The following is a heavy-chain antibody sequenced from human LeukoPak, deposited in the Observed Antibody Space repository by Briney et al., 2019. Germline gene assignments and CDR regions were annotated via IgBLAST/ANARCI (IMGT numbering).Heavy chain of an antibody. J-gene: IGHJ3*02. Sequence: GGSLRLSCAASGFTVSSNYMSWDRQAPGKGLEWVSNLYSGGSTFYADSVKGRFTISRDNSKNTLYLKMDSLRPEDTAVYYCAKDYYDSSGYYLGRPFDIWGQGTMVIVSS. V-gene: IGHV3-53*01. D-gene: IGHD3-22*01. CDR3: AKDYYDSSGYYLGRPFDI. CDR1: GFTVSSNY. CDR2: LYSGGST.